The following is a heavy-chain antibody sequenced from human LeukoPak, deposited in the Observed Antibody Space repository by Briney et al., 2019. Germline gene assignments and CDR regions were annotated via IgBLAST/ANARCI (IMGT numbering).Heavy chain of an antibody. J-gene: IGHJ4*02. CDR1: GFTFSTYA. CDR3: AKDFFNDY. V-gene: IGHV3-23*01. Sequence: PGGSLRLSCAASGFTFSTYAMSWVRQAPGRGLEWVSTISGSGDSTYYADSVKGRSTISRDNSKNTLYLQMNSMRAEDTAVYSCAKDFFNDYWGQGTLVTVSS. D-gene: IGHD2/OR15-2a*01. CDR2: ISGSGDST.